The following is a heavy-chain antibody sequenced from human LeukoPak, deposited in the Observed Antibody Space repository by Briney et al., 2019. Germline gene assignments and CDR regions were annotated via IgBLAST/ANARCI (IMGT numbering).Heavy chain of an antibody. Sequence: PGGSLRLSCSASGFTSSSYAMHWVRQAPGKGLEYVSAISSNGGSTYYADSVKGRFTISRDNSKNTVYLQMSSLRAEDTAVYYCVKGGYGDYTYWYFDLWGRGTLVTVSS. V-gene: IGHV3-64D*09. CDR3: VKGGYGDYTYWYFDL. D-gene: IGHD4-17*01. J-gene: IGHJ2*01. CDR2: ISSNGGST. CDR1: GFTSSSYA.